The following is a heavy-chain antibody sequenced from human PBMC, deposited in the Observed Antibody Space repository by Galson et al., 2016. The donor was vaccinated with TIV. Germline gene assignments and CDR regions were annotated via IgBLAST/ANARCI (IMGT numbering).Heavy chain of an antibody. V-gene: IGHV1-69*13. Sequence: SVKVSCKASGGIFNNHAITWLRQAPGQGLEWMGTIIPFFNKPTYAQRFQNRVTTTADESTTTAYLELSSLRSDDTAVYFCARPRTYYYEDFSGRILPHAGFHVWGQGILVTVSS. CDR3: ARPRTYYYEDFSGRILPHAGFHV. CDR1: GGIFNNHA. CDR2: IIPFFNKP. J-gene: IGHJ3*01. D-gene: IGHD3-22*01.